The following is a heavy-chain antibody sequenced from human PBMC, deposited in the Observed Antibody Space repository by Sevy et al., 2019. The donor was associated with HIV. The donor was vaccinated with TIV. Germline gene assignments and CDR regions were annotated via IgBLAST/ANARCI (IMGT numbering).Heavy chain of an antibody. CDR2: IYTSGST. Sequence: SETLSLTCTVSGGSICSGSYYWSWIRQPAGKGLEWIGRIYTSGSTNYNPSLKSRVTISVDTSKNQFSLKLSSVTAADTAVYYCSGSGSYYSYYYYYYTDVWGKGTTVTVSS. V-gene: IGHV4-61*02. D-gene: IGHD3-10*01. CDR1: GGSICSGSYY. J-gene: IGHJ6*03. CDR3: SGSGSYYSYYYYYYTDV.